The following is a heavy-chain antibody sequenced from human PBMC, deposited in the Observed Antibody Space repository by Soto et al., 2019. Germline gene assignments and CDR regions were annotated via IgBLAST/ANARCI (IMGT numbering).Heavy chain of an antibody. V-gene: IGHV5-10-1*01. CDR2: VDPTDTYS. Sequence: PGESLKNSCKGSGYSFTNYWITWVRQMPGKGLEWLGRVDPTDTYSNHSPSFQAHVTISADKPICTAYLQWRSLKPSDTAMHHCATDSCYTAADYFTYFADDMDVRGQGTTFSVSS. CDR3: ATDSCYTAADYFTYFADDMDV. D-gene: IGHD3-3*01. J-gene: IGHJ6*02. CDR1: GYSFTNYW.